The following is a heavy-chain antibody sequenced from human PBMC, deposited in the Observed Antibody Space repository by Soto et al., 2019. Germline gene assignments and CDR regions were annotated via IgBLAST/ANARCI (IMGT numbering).Heavy chain of an antibody. D-gene: IGHD4-4*01. V-gene: IGHV5-51*01. J-gene: IGHJ4*02. CDR1: GFSFASSW. CDR3: ARGDYRVLEY. Sequence: PGESLKISCKDSGFSFASSWIGWVRQMPGKGLEWMGVIYPGDSDTRYSPSFQGQVTISADKSISTAYLQWSSLKASDTAMYYCARGDYRVLEYWGKGTLVTVAS. CDR2: IYPGDSDT.